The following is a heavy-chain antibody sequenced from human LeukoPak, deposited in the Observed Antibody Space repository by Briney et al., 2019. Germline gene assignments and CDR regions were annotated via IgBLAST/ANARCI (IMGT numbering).Heavy chain of an antibody. CDR1: GVTFSSYR. V-gene: IGHV3-7*01. Sequence: PGGSLRLSCAASGVTFSSYRMSWVRQAPGKGLEWVANIKQDGSEKYYVDSVKGRFTISRDNAKNSLYLQMNSLRAEDTAVYYCASATSWLPFDYWGQGTLVTVSS. CDR3: ASATSWLPFDY. CDR2: IKQDGSEK. D-gene: IGHD5-12*01. J-gene: IGHJ4*02.